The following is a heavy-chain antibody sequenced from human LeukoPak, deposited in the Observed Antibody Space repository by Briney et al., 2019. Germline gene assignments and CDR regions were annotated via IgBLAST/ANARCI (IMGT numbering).Heavy chain of an antibody. CDR1: GYTFTGYY. CDR2: INPNSGGT. D-gene: IGHD3-10*01. Sequence: ASVKVSCKASGYTFTGYYMHWVRQAPGQGLEWMGWINPNSGGTNYAQKLQGRVTMTTDTSTSTAYVELRSLRSDDTAVYYCARDLRKLRITMVRGIDYWGQGTLVTVSS. V-gene: IGHV1-2*02. CDR3: ARDLRKLRITMVRGIDY. J-gene: IGHJ4*02.